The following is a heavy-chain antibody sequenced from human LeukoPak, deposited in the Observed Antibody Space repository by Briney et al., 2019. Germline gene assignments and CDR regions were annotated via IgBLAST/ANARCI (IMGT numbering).Heavy chain of an antibody. CDR2: IGGSGSVT. D-gene: IGHD4-17*01. V-gene: IGHV3-23*01. CDR1: GFTFSSYA. CDR3: AEGDDYGGYYVSS. Sequence: PGGSLRLSCAASGFTFSSYAMSWVRQAPGKGLEWVSSIGGSGSVTYYADSVKGRFTISRDKSKNTLYLQMNSLRAEDAAVYYCAEGDDYGGYYVSSWGQGTLVTVSS. J-gene: IGHJ5*02.